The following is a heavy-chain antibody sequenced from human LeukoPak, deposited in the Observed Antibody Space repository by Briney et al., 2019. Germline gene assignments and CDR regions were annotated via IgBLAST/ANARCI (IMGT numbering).Heavy chain of an antibody. V-gene: IGHV4-4*07. CDR3: ASPGYSSRGGYYYYYYMDV. CDR1: GGSISSYY. Sequence: TSETLSLTCTVSGGSISSYYWSWIRQPAGKGLEWIGRIYTSGSTNYNPSLKSRVTMSVDTSKNQFSLKLSSVTAADTAVYYCASPGYSSRGGYYYYYYMDVWGKGTTVTVSS. CDR2: IYTSGST. D-gene: IGHD6-13*01. J-gene: IGHJ6*03.